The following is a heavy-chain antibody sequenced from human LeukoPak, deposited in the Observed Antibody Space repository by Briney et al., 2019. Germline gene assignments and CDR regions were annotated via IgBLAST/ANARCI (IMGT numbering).Heavy chain of an antibody. Sequence: GASVKVSCKASGYTFTSYDINWVRQAAGQGLEWMGWMNPNSGNTGYAQKFQGRVTMTRNTSISTAYMELSSLRSEDTAVYYCARGPYYYDSSGYYHDYWGQGTLVTLSS. J-gene: IGHJ4*02. CDR1: GYTFTSYD. V-gene: IGHV1-8*01. CDR3: ARGPYYYDSSGYYHDY. D-gene: IGHD3-22*01. CDR2: MNPNSGNT.